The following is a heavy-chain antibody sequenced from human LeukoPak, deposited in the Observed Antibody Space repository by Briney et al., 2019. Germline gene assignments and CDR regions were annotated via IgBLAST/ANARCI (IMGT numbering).Heavy chain of an antibody. V-gene: IGHV4-59*01. J-gene: IGHJ5*02. Sequence: PSETLSLTCTVSGGSISTSYWSWVRQPPGKGLEWIGYIYFTGRTSYNPSLKSRVTMSLDASKNQFSLELSSVTPADTAVYYCARGGNYWPQWWFDPWGRGTLVSVSS. D-gene: IGHD1-26*01. CDR2: IYFTGRT. CDR1: GGSISTSY. CDR3: ARGGNYWPQWWFDP.